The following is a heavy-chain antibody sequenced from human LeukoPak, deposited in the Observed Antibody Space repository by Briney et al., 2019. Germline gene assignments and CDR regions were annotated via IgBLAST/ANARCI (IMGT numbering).Heavy chain of an antibody. CDR2: ITSSYIRE. V-gene: IGHV3-23*05. D-gene: IGHD3-10*01. J-gene: IGHJ4*02. CDR3: ARERRSFSLVRGVSAAFDY. Sequence: GGSLRLSCAASGFTFSSYAVNWVRQAPGKGLEWVSAITSSYIREHYADSVKGRFTISRDNSKNTLYLQLGSLRAEDTAVYYCARERRSFSLVRGVSAAFDYWGQGALVTVSS. CDR1: GFTFSSYA.